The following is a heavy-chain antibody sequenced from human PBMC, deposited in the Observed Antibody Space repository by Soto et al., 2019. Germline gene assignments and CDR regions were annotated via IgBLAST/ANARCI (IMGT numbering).Heavy chain of an antibody. CDR2: IKQDGSEK. J-gene: IGHJ4*02. V-gene: IGHV3-7*01. CDR1: GFTFSSYG. CDR3: ARDRDGSGSYRPYYFDY. D-gene: IGHD3-10*01. Sequence: GGSLRLSCAASGFTFSSYGMHWVRQAPGKGLEWVANIKQDGSEKYYVDSVKGRFTISGDNAKNSLYLQMNSLRAEDTAVYYCARDRDGSGSYRPYYFDYWGQGTLVTVSS.